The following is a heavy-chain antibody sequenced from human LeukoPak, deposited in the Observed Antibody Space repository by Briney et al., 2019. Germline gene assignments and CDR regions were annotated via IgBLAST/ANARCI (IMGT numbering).Heavy chain of an antibody. CDR3: ARVSPNYGMDV. CDR1: GYSFTSYG. J-gene: IGHJ6*02. CDR2: ISAYNGNT. V-gene: IGHV1-18*01. D-gene: IGHD2/OR15-2a*01. Sequence: ASVKVSCKASGYSFTSYGISWVRQAPGQGLEWMGWISAYNGNTNYAQKLQGRVTMTIDTSTSTAYMELRSLRPDDTAVYYCARVSPNYGMDVWGQGTTVTVSS.